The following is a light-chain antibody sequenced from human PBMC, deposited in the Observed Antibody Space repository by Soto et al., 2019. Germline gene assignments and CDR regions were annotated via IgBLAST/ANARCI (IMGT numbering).Light chain of an antibody. Sequence: DIQMTQSPSTLSATAGDRVTITCRASQSISSWLAWYQHKPGKAPKLLIYDASNLDSGVPSRFSGRGSGTEFSLTISNLQPDDFATYYCQQYENYWTFGQGTKVDIK. CDR1: QSISSW. CDR3: QQYENYWT. V-gene: IGKV1-5*01. CDR2: DAS. J-gene: IGKJ1*01.